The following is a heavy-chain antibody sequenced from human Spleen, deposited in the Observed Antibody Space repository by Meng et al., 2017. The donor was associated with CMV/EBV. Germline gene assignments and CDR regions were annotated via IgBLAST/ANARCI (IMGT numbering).Heavy chain of an antibody. V-gene: IGHV3-30*02. D-gene: IGHD6-6*01. CDR3: ARETEQLVSD. CDR1: GFTFSSYA. Sequence: RGSLRLSCAASGFTFSSYAMHWVRQAPGKGLEWVANIRFDGTNKYHADSVKGRFTISRDNSKNTLYLQMNSLRAEDTAVYYCARETEQLVSDWGQGTLVTVSS. CDR2: IRFDGTNK. J-gene: IGHJ4*02.